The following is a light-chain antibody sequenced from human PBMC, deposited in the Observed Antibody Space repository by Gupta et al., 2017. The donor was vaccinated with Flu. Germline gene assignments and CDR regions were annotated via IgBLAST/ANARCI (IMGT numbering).Light chain of an antibody. CDR1: QSVSSY. J-gene: IGKJ3*01. V-gene: IGKV3-11*01. CDR3: QQRVNGPPLFA. CDR2: DAS. Sequence: EIVLIQSRAILSSSPGDRATLSRRASQSVSSYLAWYQQKPGQAPRLLIYDASNRATGITARCSGSRSGTDFTLTISRLEPEDFAVYYCQQRVNGPPLFAFRPGTKVDI.